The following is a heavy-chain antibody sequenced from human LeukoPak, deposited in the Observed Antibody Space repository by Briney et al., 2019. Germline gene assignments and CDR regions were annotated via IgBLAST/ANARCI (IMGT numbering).Heavy chain of an antibody. CDR1: GYTFTSYY. Sequence: ASVKVSCKASGYTFTSYYMHWVRKAPGQGLEWMGIINPSGCSTSYAQKLQGRVTMTRETSTSTVYMELSSLRSEDTAVYYCARFQAARYYYYMDVWGKGTTVTVSS. V-gene: IGHV1-46*01. CDR2: INPSGCST. CDR3: ARFQAARYYYYMDV. D-gene: IGHD6-6*01. J-gene: IGHJ6*03.